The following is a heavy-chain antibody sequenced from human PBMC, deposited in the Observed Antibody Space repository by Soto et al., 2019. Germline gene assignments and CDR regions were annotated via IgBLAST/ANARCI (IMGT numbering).Heavy chain of an antibody. CDR2: ISSYNGNT. CDR3: ASHQPYGDYVYHVN. CDR1: GYTFNSYG. D-gene: IGHD3-16*01. J-gene: IGHJ1*01. V-gene: IGHV1-18*01. Sequence: QVPLVQSGAEEKKPGASVNVSCKASGYTFNSYGISWVRQAPGHALEWMGWISSYNGNTNYAQKLKGRVTMATDTSTSAAYREPGSLRSDETAVYYCASHQPYGDYVYHVNWGQGTMVTVSS.